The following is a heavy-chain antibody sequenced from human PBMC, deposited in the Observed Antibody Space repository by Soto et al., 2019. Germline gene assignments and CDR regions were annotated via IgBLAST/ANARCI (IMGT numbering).Heavy chain of an antibody. D-gene: IGHD6-19*01. CDR2: IWYDGSNK. V-gene: IGHV3-33*01. J-gene: IGHJ6*02. CDR3: GGERGGGGSSGWYPYYYYGMDV. Sequence: QVQLVESGGGVVQPGRSLRLSCAASGFTFSSYGMHWVRQAPGKGLEWVAVIWYDGSNKYYADSVKGRFTISRDNSKNTLYLPMDSLGAEGRAVFYCGGERGGGGSSGWYPYYYYGMDVWGQGTTVTVSS. CDR1: GFTFSSYG.